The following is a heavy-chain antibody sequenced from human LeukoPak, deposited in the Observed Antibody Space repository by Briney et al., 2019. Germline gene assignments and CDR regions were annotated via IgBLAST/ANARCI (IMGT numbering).Heavy chain of an antibody. CDR2: IYYSGST. D-gene: IGHD6-13*01. J-gene: IGHJ3*02. Sequence: PSETLSLTCTVSGVSISSYYWSWVRQPPGKGLEWVGYIYYSGSTDYNPSLKSRVTISVDTSKNQFSLKLSSVTAADTAVYYCARGRAAAGNDAFDIWGQGTMVTVSS. V-gene: IGHV4-59*01. CDR3: ARGRAAAGNDAFDI. CDR1: GVSISSYY.